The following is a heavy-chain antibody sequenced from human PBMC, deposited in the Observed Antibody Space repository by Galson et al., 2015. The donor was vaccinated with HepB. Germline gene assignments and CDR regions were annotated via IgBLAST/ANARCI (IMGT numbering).Heavy chain of an antibody. CDR3: ARGPGYFDL. V-gene: IGHV4-39*01. Sequence: SETLSLTCTVSGGSISSSSYYWGWIRQPPGKGLEWIGNMYYSGSTYYNPSLESRITISVDTSKNQFSLKLSSVTAADTAVYYCARGPGYFDLWGRGTLVTVSS. CDR1: GGSISSSSYY. J-gene: IGHJ2*01. CDR2: MYYSGST.